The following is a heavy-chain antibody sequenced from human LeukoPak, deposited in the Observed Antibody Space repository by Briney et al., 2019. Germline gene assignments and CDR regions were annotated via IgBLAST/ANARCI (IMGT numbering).Heavy chain of an antibody. V-gene: IGHV1-18*04. CDR1: GYTFTGYY. CDR3: ARGGYGMGGTCFSYPFDI. J-gene: IGHJ3*02. D-gene: IGHD2-15*01. Sequence: ASVKVSCKASGYTFTGYYMHWVRQAPGQGLEWMGWIKDNNDKTNSAQKFQGRVSMTTDTSTSTAYMELRSLRFDDTAVYYCARGGYGMGGTCFSYPFDIWGQGTLVTVSS. CDR2: IKDNNDKT.